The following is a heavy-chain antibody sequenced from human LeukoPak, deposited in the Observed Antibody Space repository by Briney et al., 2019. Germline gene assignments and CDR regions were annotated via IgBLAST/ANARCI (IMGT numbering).Heavy chain of an antibody. J-gene: IGHJ4*02. CDR1: GGSISGYY. Sequence: SETLSLTCTVSGGSISGYYWTWIRQPPGKGLEWIGYMYYNGNTNYNPSLKSRVTISVDPSKNQFSLKLSSVTAADTAVYYCARGSAGDYWGQGTLVTVSS. D-gene: IGHD2-15*01. CDR2: MYYNGNT. CDR3: ARGSAGDY. V-gene: IGHV4-59*01.